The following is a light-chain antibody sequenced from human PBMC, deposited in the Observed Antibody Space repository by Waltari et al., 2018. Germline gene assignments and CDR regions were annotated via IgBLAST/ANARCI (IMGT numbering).Light chain of an antibody. CDR2: DVS. CDR1: SSDVGAYNY. Sequence: QSALTQPASVSGSPGQSIAIPCTGTSSDVGAYNYVSGYQQHPGKAPKVIIYDVSKRPSGISSRFSGSKSDNTASLTISGLQAEDEADYFCYSFAGYTTFYVFGSGTKVTVL. CDR3: YSFAGYTTFYV. V-gene: IGLV2-23*02. J-gene: IGLJ1*01.